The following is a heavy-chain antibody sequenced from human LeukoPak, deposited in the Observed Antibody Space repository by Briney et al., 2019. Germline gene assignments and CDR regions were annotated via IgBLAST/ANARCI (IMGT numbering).Heavy chain of an antibody. Sequence: QPGGSLRLSCAASGFTFDEYAMHWVRQAPGKGLEWVSGITWNSGSIGYADSVKGRFTISRDNAKNSLYLQMNSLRDEDTAFYYCVKLEYYFDSTGYLDSWGQGTLVTVSS. D-gene: IGHD3-22*01. CDR2: ITWNSGSI. V-gene: IGHV3-9*01. J-gene: IGHJ4*02. CDR1: GFTFDEYA. CDR3: VKLEYYFDSTGYLDS.